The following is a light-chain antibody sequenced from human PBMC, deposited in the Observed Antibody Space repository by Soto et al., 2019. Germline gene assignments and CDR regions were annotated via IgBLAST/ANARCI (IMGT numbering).Light chain of an antibody. Sequence: DIQMTQSPSTLSASVGDRVTITCRASQSISSWLAWYQQKPGKAPKLLIYDASSLESGVPSRFSGSESGTEFTINISSLQPDDFAAYYCQQYNSYAYTFGQGTKLEIK. CDR3: QQYNSYAYT. V-gene: IGKV1-5*01. CDR2: DAS. J-gene: IGKJ2*01. CDR1: QSISSW.